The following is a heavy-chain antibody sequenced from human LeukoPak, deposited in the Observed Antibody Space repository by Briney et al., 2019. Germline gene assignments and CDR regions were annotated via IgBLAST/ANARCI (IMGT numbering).Heavy chain of an antibody. CDR2: FSGSGGSK. V-gene: IGHV3-23*01. CDR3: AKHQESPRSSRPDY. J-gene: IGHJ4*01. D-gene: IGHD2-2*01. CDR1: GFTYSNLA. Sequence: PGGSLTLSCPASGFTYSNLAMSWVRQAPGKGLEWVSTFSGSGGSKYYVDSVKGPFIISGDDSESTLYPQINRLRAKDTAVYYCAKHQESPRSSRPDYWGQGTLVTVSS.